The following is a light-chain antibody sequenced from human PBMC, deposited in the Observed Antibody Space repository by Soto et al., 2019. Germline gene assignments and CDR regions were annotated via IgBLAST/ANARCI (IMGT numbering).Light chain of an antibody. CDR2: EVT. Sequence: QSVLTQPASVSGSPGQSITISCTGTSSDVGSHNFVSWYQQRPGKAPKLMIFEVTKRPSGVSSRFSGSKSGNTASLTISGLQAEDEADYYCCSYAGSSTYVFGTGTKLTVL. J-gene: IGLJ1*01. CDR1: SSDVGSHNF. V-gene: IGLV2-23*02. CDR3: CSYAGSSTYV.